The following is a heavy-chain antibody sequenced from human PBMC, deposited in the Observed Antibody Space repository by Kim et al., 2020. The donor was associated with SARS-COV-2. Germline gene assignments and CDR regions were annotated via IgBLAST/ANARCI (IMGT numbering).Heavy chain of an antibody. Sequence: KTKIAQNFQGRCTITRDTSANTAFMELGSLRSEDTAVYYCARDLHSYGEDYWGQGTLVTVSS. CDR2: KT. D-gene: IGHD3-16*01. J-gene: IGHJ4*02. V-gene: IGHV1-3*01. CDR3: ARDLHSYGEDY.